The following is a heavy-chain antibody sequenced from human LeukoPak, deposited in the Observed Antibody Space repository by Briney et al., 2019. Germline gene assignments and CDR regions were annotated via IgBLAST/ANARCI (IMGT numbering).Heavy chain of an antibody. J-gene: IGHJ4*02. V-gene: IGHV4-34*01. CDR2: INHSGST. CDR1: GGSFSGYY. Sequence: SETLSLTCAVYGGSFSGYYWSWIRQPPGKGLEWIGEINHSGSTNYNPSLKSRVTISVDTSKNQFSLKLSSVTAADTAVYYCARGRLILLWFREFRYYFDYWGQGTLVTVSS. D-gene: IGHD3-10*01. CDR3: ARGRLILLWFREFRYYFDY.